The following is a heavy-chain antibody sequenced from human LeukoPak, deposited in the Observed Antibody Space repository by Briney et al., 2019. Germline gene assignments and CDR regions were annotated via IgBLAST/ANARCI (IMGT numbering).Heavy chain of an antibody. V-gene: IGHV3-33*01. J-gene: IGHJ4*02. CDR2: IWYDGTNK. CDR1: GFTFSSYG. Sequence: GGSLRLSCAASGFTFSSYGMHWVRQAPGKGLEWVAVIWYDGTNKYYADSVKGRFTMSRDNSKNMLYLQMNSLRAEDTAVYYCVRERSSGGDPYYFDYRGQGTLVTVSS. D-gene: IGHD2-21*02. CDR3: VRERSSGGDPYYFDY.